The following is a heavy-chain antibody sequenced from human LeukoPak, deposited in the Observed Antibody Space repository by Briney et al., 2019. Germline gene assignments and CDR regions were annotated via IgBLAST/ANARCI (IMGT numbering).Heavy chain of an antibody. CDR2: IWYDGSNK. CDR3: ARSRYCSSTSCYGFLDY. Sequence: PGGSLRLSCAASGFTFSTYGMHWVRQAPGMGLQWVAVIWYDGSNKQYADSVKGRFTISRDNSKNTLYLQMNSLRAEDTAVYYCARSRYCSSTSCYGFLDYWGQETMVTVSS. D-gene: IGHD2-2*01. J-gene: IGHJ4*02. CDR1: GFTFSTYG. V-gene: IGHV3-33*01.